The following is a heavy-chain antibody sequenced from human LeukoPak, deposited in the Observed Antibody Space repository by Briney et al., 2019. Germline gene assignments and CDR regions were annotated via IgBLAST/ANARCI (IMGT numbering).Heavy chain of an antibody. CDR2: IYDSGST. CDR1: GGSISNYY. D-gene: IGHD3-9*01. V-gene: IGHV4-59*01. Sequence: SETLSLTCTVSGGSISNYYWTWIRQPPGKGLEWIGYIYDSGSTNYNPSLKSRVTISVDTSKNQFSLKLRSVTAADTAVYYCARGSRHWFFWGQGTLVTVSP. J-gene: IGHJ4*02. CDR3: ARGSRHWFF.